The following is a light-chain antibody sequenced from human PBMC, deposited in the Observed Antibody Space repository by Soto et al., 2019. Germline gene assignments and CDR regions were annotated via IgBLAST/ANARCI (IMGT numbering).Light chain of an antibody. Sequence: DIQMTQSPSTLSASVGDRVTITCRASQSISSWLAWYQQKPGKAPKLLIYDASSLESGVPSRFSGSGSGTEFTLTISSLQPDDFATYYRQQYNSAPLTFGQGTRLEIK. J-gene: IGKJ5*01. CDR3: QQYNSAPLT. CDR2: DAS. CDR1: QSISSW. V-gene: IGKV1-5*01.